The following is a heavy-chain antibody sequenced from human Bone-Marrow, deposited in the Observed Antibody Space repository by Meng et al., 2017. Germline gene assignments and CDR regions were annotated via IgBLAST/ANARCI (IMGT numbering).Heavy chain of an antibody. Sequence: GESLKISCVASGFTLGNNWMSWVRQAPGKGLEWVANIKQDGSEKYYVDSVKGRFTISRDNAKNSLYLQMNSLRAEDTAVYYCARDRGYYYDSSGYYRDYWGQGTLVTVSS. D-gene: IGHD3-22*01. J-gene: IGHJ4*02. CDR1: GFTLGNNW. CDR3: ARDRGYYYDSSGYYRDY. V-gene: IGHV3-7*01. CDR2: IKQDGSEK.